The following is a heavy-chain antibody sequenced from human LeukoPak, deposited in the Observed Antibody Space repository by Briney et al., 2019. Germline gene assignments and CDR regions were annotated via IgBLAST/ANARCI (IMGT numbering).Heavy chain of an antibody. CDR1: GYTFTGYY. CDR2: VNPNSGGT. CDR3: ARDRRDRGVPYMDV. Sequence: ASGKVSCKASGYTFTGYYMHWVRQAPGQGLEWMGWVNPNSGGTNYAQKFQGRVTMTRDTSISTAYMELSRLRSDDTAVYYCARDRRDRGVPYMDVWGKGTTVTVSS. D-gene: IGHD3-10*01. J-gene: IGHJ6*03. V-gene: IGHV1-2*02.